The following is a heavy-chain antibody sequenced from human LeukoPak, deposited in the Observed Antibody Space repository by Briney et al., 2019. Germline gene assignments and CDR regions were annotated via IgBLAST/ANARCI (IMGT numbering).Heavy chain of an antibody. Sequence: GGSLRLSCAASGFTFSSYWMSWVRQAPGKGLEWVANIRQDGSEKYYVDSVKGRFTISRDNAKNSLYLQMNSLRAEDTAVYYCARPIYGSAPLFDYWGQGTLVTVSS. CDR3: ARPIYGSAPLFDY. J-gene: IGHJ4*02. V-gene: IGHV3-7*01. CDR2: IRQDGSEK. D-gene: IGHD3-10*01. CDR1: GFTFSSYW.